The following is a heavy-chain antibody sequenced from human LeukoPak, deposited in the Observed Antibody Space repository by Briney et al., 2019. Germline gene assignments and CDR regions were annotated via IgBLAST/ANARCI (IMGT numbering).Heavy chain of an antibody. CDR3: ARQESRTMVRGVLSGFDY. CDR1: GFSVSSNY. CDR2: IYYSGST. J-gene: IGHJ4*02. Sequence: PGGSLRLSCAGSGFSVSSNYMSWIRQPPGKGLEWIWSIYYSGSTYYNPSLKSRVTISVDTSKNQFSLKLSSVTAADTAVYYCARQESRTMVRGVLSGFDYWGQGTLVTVSS. V-gene: IGHV4-39*01. D-gene: IGHD3-10*01.